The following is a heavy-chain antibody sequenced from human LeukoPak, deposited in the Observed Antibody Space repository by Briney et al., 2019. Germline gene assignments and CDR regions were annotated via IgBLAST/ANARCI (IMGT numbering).Heavy chain of an antibody. D-gene: IGHD6-19*01. CDR3: ARHFDGGWPHSDYYYYYGMDV. CDR2: IYTSGST. V-gene: IGHV4-4*07. CDR1: GGSISSYY. J-gene: IGHJ6*02. Sequence: DPSETLSLTCTVSGGSISSYYWSWIRQPAGKGLEWIGRIYTSGSTNYNPSLKSRVTMSVDTSKNQFSLKLSSVTAADTAVYYCARHFDGGWPHSDYYYYYGMDVWGQGTTVTVSS.